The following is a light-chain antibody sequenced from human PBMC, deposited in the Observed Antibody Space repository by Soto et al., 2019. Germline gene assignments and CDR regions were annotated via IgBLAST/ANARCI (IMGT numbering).Light chain of an antibody. CDR2: GAS. V-gene: IGKV3-20*01. CDR3: QQYGSSPYT. Sequence: EIVLTQSPGTLSLSPGERATLSCRASQSVSSSYLAWYQQKPCQAPRLLIYGASSRATGIPDRFGGSGSGTDFTLTINRLEPEDFAVYYCQQYGSSPYTFGQGTKLEIK. J-gene: IGKJ2*01. CDR1: QSVSSSY.